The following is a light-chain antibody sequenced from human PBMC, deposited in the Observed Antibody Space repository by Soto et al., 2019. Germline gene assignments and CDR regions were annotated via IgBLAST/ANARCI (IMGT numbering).Light chain of an antibody. J-gene: IGKJ1*01. CDR3: QHYSGDRAT. CDR2: EVS. V-gene: IGKV1-5*03. Sequence: DILLTQSPSTLSASVGDRVTISCRASQSINKWLAWYQHKPGKAPNLLIYEVSTLHSGVPSRFSGSGSGTEFTLTISSLRPDDFATYYCQHYSGDRATFGQGTKVDTK. CDR1: QSINKW.